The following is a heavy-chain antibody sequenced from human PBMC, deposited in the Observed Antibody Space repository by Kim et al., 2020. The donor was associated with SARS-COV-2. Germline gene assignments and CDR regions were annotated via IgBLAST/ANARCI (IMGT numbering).Heavy chain of an antibody. CDR3: ARGVLWFGAYYYGMDV. V-gene: IGHV1-18*01. CDR2: ISAYNGNT. D-gene: IGHD3-10*01. Sequence: ASVKVSCKASGYTFTSYGISWVRQAPGQGLEWMGWISAYNGNTNYAQKLQGRVTMTTDTSTSTAYMELRSLRSDDTAVYYCARGVLWFGAYYYGMDVWGQGTTVTVSS. J-gene: IGHJ6*02. CDR1: GYTFTSYG.